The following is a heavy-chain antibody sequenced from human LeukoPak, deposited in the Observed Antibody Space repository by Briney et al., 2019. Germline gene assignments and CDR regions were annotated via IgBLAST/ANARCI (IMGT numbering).Heavy chain of an antibody. V-gene: IGHV1-69*13. CDR3: ASGVQDIVATVNYYYGMDV. D-gene: IGHD5-12*01. Sequence: SVKVSCKASGGTFSSYAISWVRQAPRQGLEWMGGIIPIFGTANYAQKFQGRVTITADESTSTAYMELSSLRSEDTAVYYCASGVQDIVATVNYYYGMDVWGQGTTVTVSS. J-gene: IGHJ6*02. CDR1: GGTFSSYA. CDR2: IIPIFGTA.